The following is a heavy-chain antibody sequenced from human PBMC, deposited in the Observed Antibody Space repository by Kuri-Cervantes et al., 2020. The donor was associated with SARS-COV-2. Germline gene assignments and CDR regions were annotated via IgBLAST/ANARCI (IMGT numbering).Heavy chain of an antibody. CDR1: GFRFTDYS. D-gene: IGHD3-10*01. Sequence: GESLKISCAASGFRFTDYSMNWVRQAPGRGLEWVSSIRSNSDYKFYADSLKGRFTISSDNAENSLFLEMTSLTAEDTAVYYCARDSYYYGSVWGQGTLVTVSS. CDR3: ARDSYYYGSV. V-gene: IGHV3-21*01. CDR2: IRSNSDYK. J-gene: IGHJ4*02.